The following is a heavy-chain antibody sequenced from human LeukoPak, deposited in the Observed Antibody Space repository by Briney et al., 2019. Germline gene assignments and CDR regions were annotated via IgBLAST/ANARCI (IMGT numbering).Heavy chain of an antibody. J-gene: IGHJ5*02. CDR2: IKPNNGGT. Sequence: ASVKVSCKASGYTFTGYYIHWVRQAPGQGLKWMEWIKPNNGGTNYAQKFQGRGHMTSSTSMSTDYIELRRLRSDDTAVYYYARGAHYDILTGYYKSDPWGQGTLVTGSS. CDR3: ARGAHYDILTGYYKSDP. D-gene: IGHD3-9*01. V-gene: IGHV1-2*02. CDR1: GYTFTGYY.